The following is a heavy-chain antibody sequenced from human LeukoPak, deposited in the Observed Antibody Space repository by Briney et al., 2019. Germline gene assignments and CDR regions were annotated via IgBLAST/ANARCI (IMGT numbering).Heavy chain of an antibody. Sequence: GGSLRLSCAASGFTFSSYSMNWVRQAPGKGLEWVSSISSSSSYIYYADSVKGRFTISRDNAKNSLYLQMNSLRAEDTAVYYCARDFVDTAMEDYFDYWGQGTLVTVSS. CDR1: GFTFSSYS. V-gene: IGHV3-21*01. CDR2: ISSSSSYI. CDR3: ARDFVDTAMEDYFDY. J-gene: IGHJ4*02. D-gene: IGHD5-18*01.